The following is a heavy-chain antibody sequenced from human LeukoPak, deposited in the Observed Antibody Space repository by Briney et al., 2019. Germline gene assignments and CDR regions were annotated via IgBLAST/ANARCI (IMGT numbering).Heavy chain of an antibody. CDR1: GYTFTSYG. V-gene: IGHV1-18*01. Sequence: ASLKVSCKASGYTFTSYGISWVRQAPGQGLEWMGWIRAYNGNTNYAQKLQGRVTMTTDTSTSTAYMDLRSLRSDDTAVYYCVRDTDIVVVPAAPDYWGHGTLVTVSS. CDR3: VRDTDIVVVPAAPDY. J-gene: IGHJ4*01. D-gene: IGHD2-2*01. CDR2: IRAYNGNT.